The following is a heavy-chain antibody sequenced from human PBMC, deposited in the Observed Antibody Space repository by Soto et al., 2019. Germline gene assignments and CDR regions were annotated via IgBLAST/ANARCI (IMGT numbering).Heavy chain of an antibody. Sequence: QVQLEESGGGVVQPGRSLRLSCAASGFTFKNYGMEWVRQAPGKGLEWVAVIEYDGNNKYYADSVKGRFTISRDNSKNMLYLQINSRRAEDTAGYYCARDRQHHLRLYGMDVWGQGTTVTVSS. CDR2: IEYDGNNK. D-gene: IGHD6-13*01. CDR1: GFTFKNYG. V-gene: IGHV3-33*01. J-gene: IGHJ6*02. CDR3: ARDRQHHLRLYGMDV.